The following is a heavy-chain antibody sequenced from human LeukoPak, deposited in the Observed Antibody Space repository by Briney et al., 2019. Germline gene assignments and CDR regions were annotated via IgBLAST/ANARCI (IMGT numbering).Heavy chain of an antibody. J-gene: IGHJ4*02. CDR2: ISSGGSNI. Sequence: GGSLRLSCAASGSTFSSYVMHWVRQAPGKGLEWVAIISSGGSNIYYADSVKGRFTISRDNSKNTLYLEMNSLRAEDTAVYYCARSLSGSFYDASDSWGQGSLVTVSS. CDR1: GSTFSSYV. CDR3: ARSLSGSFYDASDS. D-gene: IGHD3-10*01. V-gene: IGHV3-30-3*01.